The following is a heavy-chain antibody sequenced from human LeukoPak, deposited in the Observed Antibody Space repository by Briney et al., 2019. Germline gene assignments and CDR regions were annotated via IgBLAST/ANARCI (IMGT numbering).Heavy chain of an antibody. Sequence: PGGSLRLSCAASGFTFSSYSMNWVRQAPGKGLEWVSAISGSGGSTYYADSVKGRFTISRDNSKNTLYLQMNSLRAEDTAVYYCAKDRGRVAGTGNAFDIWGQGTMVTVSS. CDR1: GFTFSSYS. D-gene: IGHD6-19*01. J-gene: IGHJ3*02. CDR2: ISGSGGST. CDR3: AKDRGRVAGTGNAFDI. V-gene: IGHV3-23*01.